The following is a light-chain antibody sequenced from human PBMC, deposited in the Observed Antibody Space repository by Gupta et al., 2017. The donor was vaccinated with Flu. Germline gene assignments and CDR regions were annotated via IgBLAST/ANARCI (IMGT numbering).Light chain of an antibody. Sequence: KFTTSGSGSSSNSGKNYVAWDQQPPGTAPKLLIYDNNKRPSGIPDRLSGSKTVTSATLGITGLQPGYEAEYYCGTWVSTLRAWVFGGGTKMTVL. CDR3: GTWVSTLRAWV. CDR1: SSNSGKNY. V-gene: IGLV1-51*01. J-gene: IGLJ2*01. CDR2: DNN.